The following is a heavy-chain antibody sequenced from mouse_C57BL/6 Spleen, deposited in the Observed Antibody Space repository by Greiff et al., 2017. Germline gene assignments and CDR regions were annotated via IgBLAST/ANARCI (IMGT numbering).Heavy chain of an antibody. J-gene: IGHJ4*01. CDR2: IYPGDGDT. V-gene: IGHV1-82*01. Sequence: VKLMESGPELVKPGASVKISCKASGYAFSSSWMNWVKQRPGKGLEWIGRIYPGDGDTNYNGKFKGKATLTADTSSSTAYMQLSSLTSEDSAVYFCARGATTGAMDYWGQGTSVTVSS. D-gene: IGHD3-1*01. CDR1: GYAFSSSW. CDR3: ARGATTGAMDY.